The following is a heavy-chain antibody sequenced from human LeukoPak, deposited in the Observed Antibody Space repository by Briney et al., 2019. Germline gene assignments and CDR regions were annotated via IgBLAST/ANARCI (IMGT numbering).Heavy chain of an antibody. CDR1: GFTFSSYG. J-gene: IGHJ4*02. V-gene: IGHV3-30*18. Sequence: TGGSLRLSCAASGFTFSSYGMHWVRQAPGKGLEWVAVISYDGSNKYYADSVKGRFTISRDNSKSTLYLQMNSLRAEDTAVYYCAKSQHDYGDSYFDYWGQGTLVTVSS. CDR3: AKSQHDYGDSYFDY. CDR2: ISYDGSNK. D-gene: IGHD4-17*01.